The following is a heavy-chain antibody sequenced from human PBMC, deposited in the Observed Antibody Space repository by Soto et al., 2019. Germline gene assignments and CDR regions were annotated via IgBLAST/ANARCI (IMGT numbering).Heavy chain of an antibody. J-gene: IGHJ5*02. D-gene: IGHD5-12*01. V-gene: IGHV1-2*02. CDR1: GNTFIDSS. Sequence: QVQLVQSGAELKKPGASVKVSCKASGNTFIDSSMHWVRQAARQGLEWMGWINLNSGDTYYAQKLHDRVTMTRDTSIGTAYMELSGLSSDDTAIYYCARDLGGYHLYGTDTWGQGTLVTVSS. CDR2: INLNSGDT. CDR3: ARDLGGYHLYGTDT.